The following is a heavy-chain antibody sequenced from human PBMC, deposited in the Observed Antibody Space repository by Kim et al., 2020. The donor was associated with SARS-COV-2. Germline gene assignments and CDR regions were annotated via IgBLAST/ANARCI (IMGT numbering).Heavy chain of an antibody. V-gene: IGHV1-69*06. CDR3: ASSYYDSRGWFDP. J-gene: IGHJ5*02. CDR1: GGTFSSYA. CDR2: IIPIFGTA. D-gene: IGHD3-22*01. Sequence: SVKVSCKASGGTFSSYAISWVRQAPGQGLEWMGGIIPIFGTANYAQKFQGRVTITADKSTSTAYMELSSLRSEDTAVYYCASSYYDSRGWFDPWGQGTLVTVSS.